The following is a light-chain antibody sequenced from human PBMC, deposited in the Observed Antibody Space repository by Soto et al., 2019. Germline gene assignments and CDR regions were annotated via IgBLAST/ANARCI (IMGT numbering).Light chain of an antibody. CDR2: SNN. CDR1: SSNIGSNT. Sequence: QSVLTQPPSASGTPGQRVTISCSGSSSNIGSNTVNWYQQLPGTAPKLLIYSNNQRPSGVPDRFSGSKSGTSASLAISGLQSEDEADYYCSSYAGDTPYIFGTGTKVTVL. CDR3: SSYAGDTPYI. V-gene: IGLV1-44*01. J-gene: IGLJ1*01.